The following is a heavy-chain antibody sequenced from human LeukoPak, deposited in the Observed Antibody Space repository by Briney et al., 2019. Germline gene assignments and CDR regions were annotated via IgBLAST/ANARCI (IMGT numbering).Heavy chain of an antibody. D-gene: IGHD5-18*01. CDR3: ARGPVDTAMADY. J-gene: IGHJ4*02. CDR1: GYTFTSYG. Sequence: ASVKVSCKASGYTFTSYGISWVRQAPGQGLEWMGWISAYNGHTNYAQKVQGRVTMTTDTSTSTAYMALRSLRSDDTAVYYCARGPVDTAMADYWGQGTLVTVSS. CDR2: ISAYNGHT. V-gene: IGHV1-18*01.